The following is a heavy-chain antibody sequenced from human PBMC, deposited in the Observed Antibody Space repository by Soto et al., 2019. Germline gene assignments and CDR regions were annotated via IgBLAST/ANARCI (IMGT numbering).Heavy chain of an antibody. Sequence: ASVKVSCKASGYTFTSYDINWVRQATGQGLEWMGWMNPNSGNTGYAQKFQGRVTMTRNTSISTAYMELSSLRSEDTAVYYCARAGVDSSSIWDNWFDPWGQGTLVTVSS. D-gene: IGHD6-6*01. CDR2: MNPNSGNT. CDR3: ARAGVDSSSIWDNWFDP. V-gene: IGHV1-8*01. J-gene: IGHJ5*02. CDR1: GYTFTSYD.